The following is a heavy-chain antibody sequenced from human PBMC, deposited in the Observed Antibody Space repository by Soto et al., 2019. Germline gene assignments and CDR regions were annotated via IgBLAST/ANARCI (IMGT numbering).Heavy chain of an antibody. CDR1: GGSISSHY. D-gene: IGHD5-12*01. Sequence: QVQLQGSGPGLVKPSETLSLTCTVSGGSISSHYWSWIRQPPGQGLEWIGYIYYSGSTNYNPSLKSRVPISADTPKSQFSLRLSSVTAADTAVYFCARLDGYDPYFDYWGQGALVTVSS. V-gene: IGHV4-59*08. J-gene: IGHJ4*02. CDR2: IYYSGST. CDR3: ARLDGYDPYFDY.